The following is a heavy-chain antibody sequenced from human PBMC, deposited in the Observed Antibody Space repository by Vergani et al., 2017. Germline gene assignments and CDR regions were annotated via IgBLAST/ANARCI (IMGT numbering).Heavy chain of an antibody. CDR2: INHSGST. J-gene: IGHJ6*02. V-gene: IGHV4-34*10. CDR3: ARETGYCSSTSCYVHGMDV. D-gene: IGHD2-2*01. Sequence: QVQLQESGPGLVKPSETLSLTCAVYGGSFSGYYWSWIRQPPGKGLEWIGEINHSGSTNYNPSLKSRVTISVDTSKNQFSLKLSAVTAADTAVYYCARETGYCSSTSCYVHGMDVWGQGTTVTVSS. CDR1: GGSFSGYY.